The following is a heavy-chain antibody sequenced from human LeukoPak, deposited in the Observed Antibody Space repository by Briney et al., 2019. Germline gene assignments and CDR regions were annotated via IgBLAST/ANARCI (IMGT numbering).Heavy chain of an antibody. CDR2: IKEDGSEK. CDR3: TRVGYIDEGIDY. Sequence: GGSLRLSCAASGFIFSRYWMNWVRQAPGKGLEWVTNIKEDGSEKQYVDPVKGRFTISRDNARNSLYLQMNSLRAEDTAIYYCTRVGYIDEGIDYWGQGTLVTVSS. J-gene: IGHJ4*02. V-gene: IGHV3-7*04. D-gene: IGHD5-24*01. CDR1: GFIFSRYW.